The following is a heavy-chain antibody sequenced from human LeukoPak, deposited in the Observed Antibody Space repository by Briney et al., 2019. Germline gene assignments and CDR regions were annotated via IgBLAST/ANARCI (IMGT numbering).Heavy chain of an antibody. CDR1: GASISSGSYY. J-gene: IGHJ1*01. D-gene: IGHD6-13*01. CDR3: ARYREQHH. V-gene: IGHV4-61*02. CDR2: IYTSGNI. Sequence: PSETLSLTCTVSGASISSGSYYWNWIRQPAGKGLEWIGRIYTSGNINYNPSLKSRVTISVDTSKNQFSLKLSAVTAADTAMYYCARYREQHHWGQGTLVTVSS.